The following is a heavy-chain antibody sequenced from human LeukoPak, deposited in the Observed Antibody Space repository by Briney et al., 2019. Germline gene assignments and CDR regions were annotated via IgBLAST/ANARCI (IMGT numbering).Heavy chain of an antibody. V-gene: IGHV3-21*01. CDR2: ISMSSSVI. CDR1: GFTFSDYT. Sequence: GGSLRLSCAASGFTFSDYTMNWVRQAPGKRLEWLSSISMSSSVIYYADSVNGRFTISRDNANNSLYLQMNSLRADDTALYYCARDSSRYCSSTSCSEGLFFDYWGQGTLVTVSS. D-gene: IGHD2-2*01. CDR3: ARDSSRYCSSTSCSEGLFFDY. J-gene: IGHJ4*02.